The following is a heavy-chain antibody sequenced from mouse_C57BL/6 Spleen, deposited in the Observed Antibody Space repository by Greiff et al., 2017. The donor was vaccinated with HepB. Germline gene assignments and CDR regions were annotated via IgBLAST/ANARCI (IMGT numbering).Heavy chain of an antibody. CDR1: GYTFTSYW. D-gene: IGHD2-1*01. J-gene: IGHJ1*03. CDR3: ARGGKRYFDV. Sequence: VQLKQPGAELVKPGASVKLSCKASGYTFTSYWMQWVKQRPGQGLEWIGEIDPSDSYTNYNQKFKGKATLTVDTSSSTAYMQLSSLTSEDSAVYYCARGGKRYFDVWGTGTTVTVSS. CDR2: IDPSDSYT. V-gene: IGHV1-50*01.